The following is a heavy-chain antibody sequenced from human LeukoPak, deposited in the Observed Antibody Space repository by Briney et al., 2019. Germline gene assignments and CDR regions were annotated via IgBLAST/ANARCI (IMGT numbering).Heavy chain of an antibody. J-gene: IGHJ6*03. V-gene: IGHV1-2*02. CDR3: ARGYLSSWYYYYYYYMDV. CDR1: GYTFTGYY. Sequence: ASVKVSCTASGYTFTGYYMHWVRQAPGQGLEWMGWINPNSGGTNYAQKFQGRVTMTRDTSISTAYMELSRLRSDDTAVYYCARGYLSSWYYYYYYYMDVWGKGTTVTISS. D-gene: IGHD6-13*01. CDR2: INPNSGGT.